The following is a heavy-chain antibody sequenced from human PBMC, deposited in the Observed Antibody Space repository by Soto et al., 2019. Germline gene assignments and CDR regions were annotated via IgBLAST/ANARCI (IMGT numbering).Heavy chain of an antibody. Sequence: GGSLRLSCAASGFTFSSYSMNWVRQAPGKGLEWVSSISSSSSYIYYADSVKGRFTISRDNAKNSLYLQVNSLRAEDTAVYYCARDTQPLAIGLSYGMDVWGQGTTVTVSS. CDR3: ARDTQPLAIGLSYGMDV. CDR1: GFTFSSYS. V-gene: IGHV3-21*01. CDR2: ISSSSSYI. D-gene: IGHD2-21*01. J-gene: IGHJ6*02.